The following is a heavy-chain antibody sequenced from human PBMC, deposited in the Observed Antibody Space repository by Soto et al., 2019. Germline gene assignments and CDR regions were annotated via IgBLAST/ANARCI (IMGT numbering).Heavy chain of an antibody. CDR3: ARDSGYFYYYGMDF. V-gene: IGHV1-18*01. Sequence: PSVKVSCKASGYTFSTYGISWVRQAPGQGLEWMGWISIHNGNTKKAQKLQDRVSLTTDTSTTTAYMELRSLTSDDTAIYYCARDSGYFYYYGMDFWGQGTTVTVSS. CDR2: ISIHNGNT. CDR1: GYTFSTYG. J-gene: IGHJ6*02. D-gene: IGHD6-25*01.